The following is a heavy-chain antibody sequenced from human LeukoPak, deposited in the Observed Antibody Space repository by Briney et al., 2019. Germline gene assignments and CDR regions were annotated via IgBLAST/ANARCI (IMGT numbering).Heavy chain of an antibody. CDR1: GYTFTSYE. Sequence: ASVKVSCKASGYTFTSYEINWVRQATGQGLEWMGWMNPNSGNTGYAQKFQGRVTMTRNTSISTAYMELSSLRSEDTAVYYCARGLGGFTFGGVIDPFDYWGQGTLVTVSS. D-gene: IGHD3-16*02. CDR3: ARGLGGFTFGGVIDPFDY. V-gene: IGHV1-8*01. CDR2: MNPNSGNT. J-gene: IGHJ4*02.